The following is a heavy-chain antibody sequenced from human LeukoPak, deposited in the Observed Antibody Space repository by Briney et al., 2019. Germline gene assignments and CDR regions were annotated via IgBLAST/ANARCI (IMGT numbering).Heavy chain of an antibody. V-gene: IGHV3-23*01. CDR3: AKESTGGWYFDY. J-gene: IGHJ4*02. CDR1: GFTFSSNV. CDR2: IPSSGGST. D-gene: IGHD6-19*01. Sequence: GGSLRLSSVASGFTFSSNVMIWVRRAPGKGLEWASSIPSSGGSTYYADSVKGRFTISRDNSKNSLYLQMNSLRAEDTAVYYCAKESTGGWYFDYWGQGTLVTVSS.